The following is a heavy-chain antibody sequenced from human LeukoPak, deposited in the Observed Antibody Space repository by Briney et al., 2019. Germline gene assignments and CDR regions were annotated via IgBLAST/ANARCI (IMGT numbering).Heavy chain of an antibody. CDR2: INHGGST. J-gene: IGHJ4*02. CDR1: GGSFSGYY. CDR3: ARGRDGYNNY. V-gene: IGHV4-34*01. D-gene: IGHD5-24*01. Sequence: SETLSLTCAAYGGSFSGYYWSWIRQPPGKGLEWIGEINHGGSTNCNPSLKSRVTISIDTSKNQFSLKLNSVTAADTAVYYCARGRDGYNNYWGQGTLVTVSS.